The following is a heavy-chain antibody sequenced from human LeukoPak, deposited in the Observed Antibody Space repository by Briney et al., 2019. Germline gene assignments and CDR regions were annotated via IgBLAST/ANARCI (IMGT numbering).Heavy chain of an antibody. J-gene: IGHJ4*02. D-gene: IGHD3-3*01. CDR3: AREFAWSGFFDY. V-gene: IGHV4-59*01. CDR2: IHYSGST. Sequence: PSETLSLTCTVSGGSISGYYWSWIRQPPGKGLEWIGYIHYSGSTNYNPSLKSRVTISVDTSKNQFSLKLSSVTAADTAVYYCAREFAWSGFFDYWGQGTLVTVSS. CDR1: GGSISGYY.